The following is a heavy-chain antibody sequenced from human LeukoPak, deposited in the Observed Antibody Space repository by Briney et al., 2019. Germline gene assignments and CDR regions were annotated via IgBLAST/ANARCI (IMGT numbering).Heavy chain of an antibody. CDR3: ARGRNYYYGSGSYEFDY. CDR1: GGSFSGYY. V-gene: IGHV4-34*01. J-gene: IGHJ4*02. D-gene: IGHD3-10*01. Sequence: SGTLSLTCAVYGGSFSGYYWSWIRQPPGKGLEWIGEINHSGSTNYNPSLKSRVTISVDTSKNQFSLKLSSVTAADTAVYYCARGRNYYYGSGSYEFDYWGQGTLVTVSS. CDR2: INHSGST.